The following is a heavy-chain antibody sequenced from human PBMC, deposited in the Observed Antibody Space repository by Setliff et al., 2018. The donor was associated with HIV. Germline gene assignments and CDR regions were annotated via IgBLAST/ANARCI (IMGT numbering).Heavy chain of an antibody. Sequence: SETLSLTCTVSGASISSPNYYWSWIRQHPGKGLEFIGCIYDSGSSYYNPSLKSRVVISLDTSKNQFSLRLSSVTAADTAVYYCARDSGWWQIDYWGQGTLVTVSS. J-gene: IGHJ4*02. CDR3: ARDSGWWQIDY. CDR2: IYDSGSS. D-gene: IGHD6-19*01. V-gene: IGHV4-31*03. CDR1: GASISSPNYY.